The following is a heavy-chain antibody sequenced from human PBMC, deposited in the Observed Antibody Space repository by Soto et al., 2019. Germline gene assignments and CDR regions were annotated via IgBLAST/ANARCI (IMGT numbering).Heavy chain of an antibody. CDR2: IYPGDSDT. J-gene: IGHJ1*01. CDR3: ARHSGVAEDGTD. V-gene: IGHV5-51*01. D-gene: IGHD6-13*01. Sequence: GESLKISLKGSGYSFTPNWIGWVRQMPGKGLEWVGVIYPGDSDTRYSPSFQGQVAISADKSTNTAYLQWSSLKASDTAMYYCARHSGVAEDGTDWGQGTLVTVSS. CDR1: GYSFTPNW.